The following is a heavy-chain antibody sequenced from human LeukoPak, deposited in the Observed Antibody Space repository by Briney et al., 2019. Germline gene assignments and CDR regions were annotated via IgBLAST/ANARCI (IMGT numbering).Heavy chain of an antibody. Sequence: SVKGRFTISRDNAKKSLYLQMNSLRAEDTAVYYCARDVEYSSPANFDYWGQGTLVTVSS. J-gene: IGHJ4*02. V-gene: IGHV3-48*01. D-gene: IGHD6-6*01. CDR3: ARDVEYSSPANFDY.